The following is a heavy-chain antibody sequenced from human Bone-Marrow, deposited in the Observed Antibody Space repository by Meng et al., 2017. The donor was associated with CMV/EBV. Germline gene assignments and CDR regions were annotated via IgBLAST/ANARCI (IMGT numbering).Heavy chain of an antibody. CDR1: GFTFSSYA. J-gene: IGHJ3*02. D-gene: IGHD3-22*01. Sequence: ESLKISCAASGFTFSSYAMHWVRQAPGKGLEWIGYIYYSGSTNYNPSLKSRVTISVDTSKNQFSLKLSSVTAADTAVYYCARDLGYQGYSDNSGYYYVDAFDMWGQGTMVTVSS. V-gene: IGHV4-59*12. CDR3: ARDLGYQGYSDNSGYYYVDAFDM. CDR2: IYYSGST.